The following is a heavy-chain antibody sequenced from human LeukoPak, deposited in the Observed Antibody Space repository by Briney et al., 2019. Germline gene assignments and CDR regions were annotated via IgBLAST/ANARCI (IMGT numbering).Heavy chain of an antibody. CDR3: AREIVHSGGDC. D-gene: IGHD1-26*01. CDR1: GYTFTDYS. V-gene: IGHV1-2*02. CDR2: ITPKNGDT. J-gene: IGHJ4*02. Sequence: ASVKVSCKASGYTFTDYSIHWVRQAPGQGLEWVGWITPKNGDTSYTQKFQGRVTMTRDTSISTAHMELSRLTSDDTAVYYCAREIVHSGGDCLGQGTLVIVSS.